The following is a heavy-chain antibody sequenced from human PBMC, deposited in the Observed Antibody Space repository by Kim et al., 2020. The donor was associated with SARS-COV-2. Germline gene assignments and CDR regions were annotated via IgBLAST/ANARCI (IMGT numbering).Heavy chain of an antibody. CDR3: VRDRMGGAFDM. CDR2: ITKSSTTI. D-gene: IGHD3-16*01. V-gene: IGHV3-48*02. Sequence: GGSLRLSCATSGFTFSAYDMNWVRQAPGKGLEWLSFITKSSTTIYYADSVEGRFTISRDNAKNSLFLQMNSLRDEDTARYYCVRDRMGGAFDMWGQVTMVTVSS. J-gene: IGHJ3*02. CDR1: GFTFSAYD.